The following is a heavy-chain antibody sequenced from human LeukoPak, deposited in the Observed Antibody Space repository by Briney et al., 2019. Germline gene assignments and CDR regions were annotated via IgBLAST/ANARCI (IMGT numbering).Heavy chain of an antibody. J-gene: IGHJ1*01. D-gene: IGHD5-12*01. CDR3: ARGGEH. CDR1: GFIFSSYN. CDR2: ISSGSSSI. Sequence: PGGSLRLSCAGSGFIFSSYNMNWVRQAPGKGLEWGSYISSGSSSIYYANSVKGRFTISRDNAKNSLYLQMNSLRAEDTAVYYCARGGEHWGQGTLVTVSS. V-gene: IGHV3-48*01.